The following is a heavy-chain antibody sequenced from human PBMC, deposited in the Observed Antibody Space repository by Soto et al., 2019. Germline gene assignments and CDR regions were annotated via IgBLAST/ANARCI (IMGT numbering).Heavy chain of an antibody. J-gene: IGHJ5*02. Sequence: SETLSLTCTVSGGSMSSGGYYWSWIRQHPGKGLEWIGYIYYSGSTYYNPSLKSRVTISVDTSKNQFSLKLSSVTAADTAVYYCARGRYYGSGSYYKYNWFDPWGQGTLVTVSS. CDR3: ARGRYYGSGSYYKYNWFDP. CDR1: GGSMSSGGYY. D-gene: IGHD3-10*01. CDR2: IYYSGST. V-gene: IGHV4-31*03.